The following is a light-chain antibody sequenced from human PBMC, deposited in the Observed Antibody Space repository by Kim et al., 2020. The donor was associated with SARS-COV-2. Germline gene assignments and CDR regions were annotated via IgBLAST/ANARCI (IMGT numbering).Light chain of an antibody. CDR1: KSVSSY. J-gene: IGKJ1*01. CDR2: DAS. CDR3: QQRRNWPRT. Sequence: EIVLTQSPATLSLSPGEGATLSCRASKSVSSYLAWYQQKPGQAPRLLIYDASKSATGIPARFSGIGSGTDFTLTISSLEPEDFAVYYCQQRRNWPRTFGQGTKVDIK. V-gene: IGKV3-11*01.